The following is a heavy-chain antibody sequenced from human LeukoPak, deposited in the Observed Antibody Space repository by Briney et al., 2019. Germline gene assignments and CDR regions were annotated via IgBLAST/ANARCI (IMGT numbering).Heavy chain of an antibody. Sequence: QPGRSLRPSCAASGFTFSSYAMHWVRQAPGKGLEWVAVISYDGSNKYYADSVKGRFTISRDNSKNTLYLQMNSLRAEDTAVYYCARGNDYGDYVEFGALDYWGQGTLVTVSS. D-gene: IGHD4-17*01. CDR3: ARGNDYGDYVEFGALDY. CDR1: GFTFSSYA. V-gene: IGHV3-30-3*01. J-gene: IGHJ4*02. CDR2: ISYDGSNK.